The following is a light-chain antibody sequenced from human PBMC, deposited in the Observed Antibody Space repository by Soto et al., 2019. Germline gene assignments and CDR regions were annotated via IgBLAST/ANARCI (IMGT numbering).Light chain of an antibody. CDR2: DAS. J-gene: IGKJ1*01. Sequence: IQMTQSPSTLYASVGDRVTITCRASQTISSWLAWYRQKPGKAPDLLIYDASKLQSGVPASFSGSESGTEFTLTIASLQPDDFATYYCQQYYNYSTYGQGTKGDIK. CDR3: QQYYNYST. V-gene: IGKV1-5*01. CDR1: QTISSW.